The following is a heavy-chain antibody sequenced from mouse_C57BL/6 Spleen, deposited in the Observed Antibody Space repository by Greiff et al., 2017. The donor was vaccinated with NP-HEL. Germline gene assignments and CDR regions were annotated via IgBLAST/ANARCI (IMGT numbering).Heavy chain of an antibody. CDR1: GYSITSGYY. Sequence: EVKLVESGPGLVKPSQSLSLTCSVTGYSITSGYYWNWIRQFPGNKLEWMGYISYDGSNNYNPSLKNRISITRDTSKNQFFLKLNSVTTEDTATYYCAREGYDYDDWYFGVWGTGTTVTVSS. CDR2: ISYDGSN. J-gene: IGHJ1*03. V-gene: IGHV3-6*01. CDR3: AREGYDYDDWYFGV. D-gene: IGHD2-4*01.